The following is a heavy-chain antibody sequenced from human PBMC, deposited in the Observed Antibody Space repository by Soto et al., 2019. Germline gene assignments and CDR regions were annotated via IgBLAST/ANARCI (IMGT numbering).Heavy chain of an antibody. Sequence: QVLLRQWGAGLLTPSETLSLTCAFYGGSFSDYDWCWIRQSPGTGLEWMGEINYSGSTNYNPSLKIRVTKSVDTSTKQFSLKLISVTAADTAVYYCARVAGSLSVVVTAIHFDYWGQGTLVTVS. V-gene: IGHV4-34*02. D-gene: IGHD2-21*02. CDR2: INYSGST. CDR1: GGSFSDYD. CDR3: ARVAGSLSVVVTAIHFDY. J-gene: IGHJ4*02.